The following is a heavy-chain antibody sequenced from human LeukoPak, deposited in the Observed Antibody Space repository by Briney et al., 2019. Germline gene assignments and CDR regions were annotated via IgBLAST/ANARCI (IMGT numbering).Heavy chain of an antibody. CDR2: ISVYNGYT. Sequence: ASVKVSCKASDYTFVDYGISWVRQAPGQGLEWIGWISVYNGYTKYAQKFQGRVALTTDTSTSTAYMDLKSLTSDDTAVYYCASDARAASAAGIFDYWGQGTPVTVSS. D-gene: IGHD6-13*01. CDR1: DYTFVDYG. V-gene: IGHV1-18*01. CDR3: ASDARAASAAGIFDY. J-gene: IGHJ4*02.